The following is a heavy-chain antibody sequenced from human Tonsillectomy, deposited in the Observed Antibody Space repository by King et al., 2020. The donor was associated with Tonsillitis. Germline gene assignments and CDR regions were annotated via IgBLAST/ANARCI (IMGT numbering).Heavy chain of an antibody. CDR2: ITWNSGSM. D-gene: IGHD4-11*01. CDR3: AKNIRGRGYMTTCPSREVSYYHSHYGMDV. CDR1: GFTFDDYA. J-gene: IGHJ6*02. Sequence: VQLVESGGGLVQPGRSLRLSCAASGFTFDDYAMHWVRQAPGKGLEWVSGITWNSGSMGYADSVKGRFTISRDNAKNSLYLQMNSLRAEDTALYYCAKNIRGRGYMTTCPSREVSYYHSHYGMDVWGHGTTVTVSS. V-gene: IGHV3-9*01.